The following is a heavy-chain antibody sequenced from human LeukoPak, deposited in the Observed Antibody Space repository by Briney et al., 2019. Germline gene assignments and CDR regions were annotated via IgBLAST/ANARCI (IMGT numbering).Heavy chain of an antibody. V-gene: IGHV5-51*01. CDR3: ARRQGCSSSSCPPDY. Sequence: GESLKISCRGSGYSFTTYWIGWVRQMPGKGLEWMGIIYPGDSDTRYTPSFQGQVTMSADKSINTAYLQWSSLRASATAIYCCARRQGCSSSSCPPDYWGQGTLVTVSP. CDR2: IYPGDSDT. CDR1: GYSFTTYW. J-gene: IGHJ4*02. D-gene: IGHD2-2*01.